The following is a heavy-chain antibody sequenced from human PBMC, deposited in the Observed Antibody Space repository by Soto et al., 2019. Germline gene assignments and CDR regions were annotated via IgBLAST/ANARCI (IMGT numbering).Heavy chain of an antibody. J-gene: IGHJ6*02. CDR2: INAGNGNT. CDR3: ARDPQQLVDYYYYGMDV. V-gene: IGHV1-3*01. CDR1: GYTLTSYA. Sequence: ASVKVSCKASGYTLTSYAMHWVRQAPGQRLEWMGWINAGNGNTKYSQKFQGRVTITRDTSASTAYMELSSLRSEDTAVYYCARDPQQLVDYYYYGMDVWGQGTTVTVSS. D-gene: IGHD6-13*01.